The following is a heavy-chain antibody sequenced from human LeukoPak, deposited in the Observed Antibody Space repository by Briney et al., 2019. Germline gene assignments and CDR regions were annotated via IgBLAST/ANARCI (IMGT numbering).Heavy chain of an antibody. D-gene: IGHD3-10*02. J-gene: IGHJ4*02. CDR1: GGSFSGYY. Sequence: SETLSLTCAVYGGSFSGYYWSWIRQPPGKGLEWIGYIYYSGRTNYNPSLKSRVTISVNTSKNQFSLKLSSVTAADTAVYYCARSKYGGPDYWGQGTLVTVSS. CDR3: ARSKYGGPDY. CDR2: IYYSGRT. V-gene: IGHV4-59*01.